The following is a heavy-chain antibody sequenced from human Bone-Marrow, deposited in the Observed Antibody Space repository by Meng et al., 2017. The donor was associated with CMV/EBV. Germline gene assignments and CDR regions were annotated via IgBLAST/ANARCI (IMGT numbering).Heavy chain of an antibody. V-gene: IGHV3-73*01. Sequence: GGPLRLSCAASGFTFSGSAMHWVRQASGKGLEWVGRIRSKANSYATAYAASVKGRFTISRDDSKNTAYLQMNSLKTEDTAVYYCRILWFGEPRWGGGDYWGQGTLVTVSS. CDR2: IRSKANSYAT. CDR3: RILWFGEPRWGGGDY. CDR1: GFTFSGSA. D-gene: IGHD3-10*01. J-gene: IGHJ4*02.